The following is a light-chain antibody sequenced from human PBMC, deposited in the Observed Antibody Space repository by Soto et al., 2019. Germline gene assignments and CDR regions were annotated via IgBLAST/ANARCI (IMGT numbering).Light chain of an antibody. CDR3: QQYRSWPRT. CDR1: QSVNSN. CDR2: GAS. J-gene: IGKJ1*01. V-gene: IGKV3-15*01. Sequence: IVLTHSPGSLSFSPLQRSTHSCRASQSVNSNLAWYQQKPGQAPRLLIYGASTRATDMPGRFSGRGAGAEFTLTISSLQSEDFAVYYCQQYRSWPRTFGQGTKVDI.